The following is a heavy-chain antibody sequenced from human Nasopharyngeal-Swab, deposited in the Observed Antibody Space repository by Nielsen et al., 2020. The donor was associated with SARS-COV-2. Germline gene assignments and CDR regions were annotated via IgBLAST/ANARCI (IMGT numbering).Heavy chain of an antibody. V-gene: IGHV1-46*01. Sequence: ASVKVSCKASGYTFTSYYMHWVRQAPGQGLEWMGIINPSGGSTSYAQKFQGRVTMTRDTSTSTVYMELSSLRSEDTAVYYCARGRGRGGDYNYYYGMDVWGQGTTVTVS. D-gene: IGHD4-17*01. CDR2: INPSGGST. CDR1: GYTFTSYY. J-gene: IGHJ6*02. CDR3: ARGRGRGGDYNYYYGMDV.